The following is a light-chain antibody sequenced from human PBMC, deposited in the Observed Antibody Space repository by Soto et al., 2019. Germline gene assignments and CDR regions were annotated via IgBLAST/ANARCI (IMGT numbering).Light chain of an antibody. CDR1: QSVSNNY. V-gene: IGKV3-20*01. J-gene: IGKJ5*01. CDR3: QQYDILPIT. Sequence: EIVLTQSPGTLSLSPGERATLSCRASQSVSNNYLAWYQQKPGQAPRLLIYGASSRATGIPDRFSGSGSGTDFTLTISRLEPEDFAVYYCQQYDILPITFGQGTRLEIK. CDR2: GAS.